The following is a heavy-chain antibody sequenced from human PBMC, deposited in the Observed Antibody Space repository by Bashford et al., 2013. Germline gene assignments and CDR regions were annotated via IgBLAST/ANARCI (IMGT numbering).Heavy chain of an antibody. CDR3: AGAPGTLTNFDY. V-gene: IGHV3-33*01. J-gene: IGHJ4*02. Sequence: VRQAPGKGLEWVAVISYDGNKKFYADSVKGRFTISRDNSENTLYLQMNSLRADDTAVYYCAGAPGTLTNFDYWGQGTLVTVSS. CDR2: ISYDGNKK.